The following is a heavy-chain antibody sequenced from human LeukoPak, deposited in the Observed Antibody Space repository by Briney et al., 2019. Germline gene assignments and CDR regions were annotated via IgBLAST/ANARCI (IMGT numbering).Heavy chain of an antibody. J-gene: IGHJ4*02. CDR1: GGSISICGHY. CDR3: ERLNYGSGSYYNI. V-gene: IGHV4-31*03. Sequence: SQTLSLTCTVSGGSISICGHYWSWIRQHPGKGLEWIGYIYYSGTTHYNPALQRRVNISVETSKNTLSVMMRSVTAADRAVYYCERLNYGSGSYYNIWGQGTLVTVSS. D-gene: IGHD3-10*01. CDR2: IYYSGTT.